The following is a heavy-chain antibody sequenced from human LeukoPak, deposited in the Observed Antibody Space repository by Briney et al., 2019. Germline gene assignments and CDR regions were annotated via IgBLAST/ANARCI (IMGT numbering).Heavy chain of an antibody. D-gene: IGHD3-22*01. V-gene: IGHV1-18*01. CDR1: GYTFTSYG. CDR3: AREGYYYDSSGYFRGDFDY. CDR2: ISAYNGNT. Sequence: GASVKVSCKASGYTFTSYGISWVRQAPGQGLEWMGWISAYNGNTNYAQKFQGRVTMTRDTSISTAYMELSRLRSDDTAVYYCAREGYYYDSSGYFRGDFDYWGQGTLVTVSS. J-gene: IGHJ4*02.